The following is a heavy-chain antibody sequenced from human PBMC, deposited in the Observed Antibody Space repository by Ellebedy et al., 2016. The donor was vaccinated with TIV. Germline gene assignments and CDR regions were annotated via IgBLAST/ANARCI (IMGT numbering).Heavy chain of an antibody. V-gene: IGHV3-66*01. CDR2: IDSGGKT. CDR3: AAWLRCGDLVPFAP. D-gene: IGHD3-10*01. Sequence: GESLKISCEGFRFTVSSNFMTWVRQAPGKGLGWVSGIDSGGKTFYADYVKGRFTITRYNSNNTVFLQMNSLRPEDTAVDYCAAWLRCGDLVPFAPWGQGTLVTVSS. J-gene: IGHJ5*02. CDR1: RFTVSSNF.